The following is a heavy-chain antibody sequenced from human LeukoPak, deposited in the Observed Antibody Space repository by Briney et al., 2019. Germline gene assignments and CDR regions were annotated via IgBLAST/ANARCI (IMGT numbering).Heavy chain of an antibody. J-gene: IGHJ5*02. D-gene: IGHD6-6*01. CDR3: AREYSSSLGYWFDP. V-gene: IGHV1-2*06. Sequence: ASVKVSCKASGYTFTGYYMHWVRQAPGQGLEWMGRINPNSGGTNYAQKFQGRVTMTRDTSISTAYMELSRLRSDDTAVYYSAREYSSSLGYWFDPWGQGTLVTVSS. CDR2: INPNSGGT. CDR1: GYTFTGYY.